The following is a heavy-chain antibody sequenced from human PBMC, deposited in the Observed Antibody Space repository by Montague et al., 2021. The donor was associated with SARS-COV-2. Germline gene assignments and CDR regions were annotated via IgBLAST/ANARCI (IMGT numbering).Heavy chain of an antibody. CDR2: ISHSGST. J-gene: IGHJ4*02. D-gene: IGHD3-3*01. V-gene: IGHV4-34*01. CDR1: GGSFSGYY. CDR3: ATLPSSITIFGVVQGYYFDD. Sequence: SETLSLTCAVYGGSFSGYYWSWIRQPPGKGLEWIGEISHSGSTNYNPTLKSRVTISVDTSKNQLSLKLSSVTAADTAVYYCATLPSSITIFGVVQGYYFDDWGQGTLATVSS.